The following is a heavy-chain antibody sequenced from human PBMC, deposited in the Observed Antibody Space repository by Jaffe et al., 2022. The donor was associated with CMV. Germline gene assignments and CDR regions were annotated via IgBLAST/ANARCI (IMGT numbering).Heavy chain of an antibody. Sequence: QLQLQESGPGLVKPAETLSLTCTVSGGSISSSNYYWGWIRQPPGKGLEWIGSMYYSGSTYYNPSLKSRVTIFVDTSKNQFSLKLNSVTAADTAVYYCAGLHYYDSGTFDYWGQGTLVTVSS. CDR3: AGLHYYDSGTFDY. J-gene: IGHJ4*02. D-gene: IGHD3-22*01. CDR2: MYYSGST. V-gene: IGHV4-39*01. CDR1: GGSISSSNYY.